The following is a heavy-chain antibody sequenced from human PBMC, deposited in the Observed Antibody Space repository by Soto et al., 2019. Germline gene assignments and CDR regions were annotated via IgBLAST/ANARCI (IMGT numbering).Heavy chain of an antibody. Sequence: QVQLVQSGAVVKKPGSSVKVSCKASGGTFSNYAISWVRQAPGQGLEWMGGITPLFGTASYAQRFQGRVTITADEFTSTDYMELRSLRSEDTAIYYCARGWSYDILTGYSYWGQGTLVTVSS. D-gene: IGHD3-9*01. CDR2: ITPLFGTA. CDR3: ARGWSYDILTGYSY. V-gene: IGHV1-69*01. J-gene: IGHJ4*02. CDR1: GGTFSNYA.